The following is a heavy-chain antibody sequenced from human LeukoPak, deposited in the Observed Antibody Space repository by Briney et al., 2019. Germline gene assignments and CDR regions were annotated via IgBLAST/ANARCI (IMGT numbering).Heavy chain of an antibody. Sequence: GGSLRLSCAASGFTFSSYGMHWVRQAPGKGLEWVAVISYDGSNKYYADSVKGRFTISRDNSKNTLYLQMNSLRAEDTAVYYCAKDHSSGWSYYYYMDVWGKGTTVTVSS. CDR2: ISYDGSNK. CDR1: GFTFSSYG. D-gene: IGHD6-19*01. V-gene: IGHV3-30*18. J-gene: IGHJ6*03. CDR3: AKDHSSGWSYYYYMDV.